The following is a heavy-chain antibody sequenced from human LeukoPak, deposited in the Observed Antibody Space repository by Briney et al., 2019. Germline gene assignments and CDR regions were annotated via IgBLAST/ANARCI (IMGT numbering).Heavy chain of an antibody. Sequence: PGGSLRLSCEASGFTFNTYSMNWARQAPGKGLEWVSSISSSSSYIYCADSVKGRFTISRDNAKNSLYLQMNSLRAEDTAVYYCAKDRRGSGWYEWGFDNWGQGTLVTVSS. J-gene: IGHJ4*02. CDR2: ISSSSSYI. V-gene: IGHV3-21*01. CDR1: GFTFNTYS. CDR3: AKDRRGSGWYEWGFDN. D-gene: IGHD6-19*01.